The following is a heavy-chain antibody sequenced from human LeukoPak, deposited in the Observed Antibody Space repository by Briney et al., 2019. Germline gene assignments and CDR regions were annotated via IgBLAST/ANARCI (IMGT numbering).Heavy chain of an antibody. V-gene: IGHV7-4-1*02. CDR1: GYSFTNYA. J-gene: IGHJ6*03. CDR3: ARQGEWARDDYSLPNYYYYMDV. Sequence: APVKVSCKASGYSFTNYAMNWVRQAPGQGLEWMGWIHPSTGNPTYAQGFTGRFVFSLDTSVSTAYLQISSLKAEDTAVYYCARQGEWARDDYSLPNYYYYMDVWGKGTTVTVSS. CDR2: IHPSTGNP. D-gene: IGHD4-11*01.